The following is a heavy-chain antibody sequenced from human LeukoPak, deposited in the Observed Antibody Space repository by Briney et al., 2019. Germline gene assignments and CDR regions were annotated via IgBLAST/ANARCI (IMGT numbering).Heavy chain of an antibody. J-gene: IGHJ3*02. D-gene: IGHD2-2*01. Sequence: GGSLRLSCAASGFTFSSYSMNWVRQVPGKGLEWVSSISSSSSYIYYADSVKGRFTIPRDNAKNSLYLQMDGLRAEDTAVYYCAKVARGGYCTNTNCYGAFDIWGQGTMVTVSS. CDR3: AKVARGGYCTNTNCYGAFDI. CDR2: ISSSSSYI. V-gene: IGHV3-21*04. CDR1: GFTFSSYS.